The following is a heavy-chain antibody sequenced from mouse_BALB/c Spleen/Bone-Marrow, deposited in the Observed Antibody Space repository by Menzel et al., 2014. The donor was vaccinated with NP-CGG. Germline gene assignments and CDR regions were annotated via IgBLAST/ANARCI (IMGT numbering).Heavy chain of an antibody. D-gene: IGHD3-1*01. CDR3: ATARATSYYGMDY. V-gene: IGHV1-9*01. J-gene: IGHJ4*01. Sequence: QVQLQQSGAELMKPGASVKISCKATGYTFSSYWIEWVKKRPGHGLEWIGEILPGSGSNKYNKKFKGNATFTADTSSNTAYMHLSSLTSEDSAVYYCATARATSYYGMDYWGQGTSVTVSS. CDR1: GYTFSSYW. CDR2: ILPGSGSN.